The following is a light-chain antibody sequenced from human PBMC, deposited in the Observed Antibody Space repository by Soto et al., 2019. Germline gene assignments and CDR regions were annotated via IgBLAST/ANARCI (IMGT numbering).Light chain of an antibody. V-gene: IGKV1-9*01. J-gene: IGKJ4*01. CDR2: AAY. CDR3: HQLNNYPLT. CDR1: QGISSY. Sequence: DIQLTQSPSFLSASVGDRVTITCRASQGISSYLAWYQRKPGKAPKLLISAAYTLQSGVPSRFSGSGSETEFTLTISSLQPEDFATYYCHQLNNYPLTFGGGTKVEIK.